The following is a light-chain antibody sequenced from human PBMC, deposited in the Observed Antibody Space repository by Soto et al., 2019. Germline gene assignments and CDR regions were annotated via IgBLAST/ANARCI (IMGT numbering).Light chain of an antibody. J-gene: IGKJ2*01. CDR3: QQRSNWSYT. CDR2: DAS. V-gene: IGKV3-11*01. CDR1: QSVNSY. Sequence: EIVLTQSPATLSLSPGERATLSCRASQSVNSYLAWYQQKPGQAPRLLIYDASNRATGIPARFSGSGSGTDFTLTSSSLEPEDFAVYYCQQRSNWSYTFGQGTKLEIK.